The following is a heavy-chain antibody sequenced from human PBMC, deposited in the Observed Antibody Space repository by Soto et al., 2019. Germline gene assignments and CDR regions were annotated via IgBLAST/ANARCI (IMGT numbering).Heavy chain of an antibody. CDR3: ARGQVSGSSWYNLLYYFDY. J-gene: IGHJ4*02. Sequence: SETLSLTCAVYGGSFSGYYWSWIRQPPGKGLEWIGEINHSGSTNYNPSLKSRVTISVDTSKNQFSLKLSSVTAADTAVYYCARGQVSGSSWYNLLYYFDYWGQGTLVTVSS. D-gene: IGHD6-13*01. CDR1: GGSFSGYY. V-gene: IGHV4-34*01. CDR2: INHSGST.